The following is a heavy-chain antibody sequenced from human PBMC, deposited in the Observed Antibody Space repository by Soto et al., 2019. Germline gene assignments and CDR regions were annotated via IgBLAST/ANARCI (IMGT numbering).Heavy chain of an antibody. CDR3: ARVESLILI. CDR1: GFTFNSYW. D-gene: IGHD2-21*01. V-gene: IGHV3-74*01. J-gene: IGHJ4*02. CDR2: VNSDGSYT. Sequence: EVQLVESGGGLVQPGGSLRLSCAASGFTFNSYWIHWVRQAPGKGLVWVSRVNSDGSYTDYADSVKGRFTISRDNAKNTSSLQMDNLRFDDTALYYCARVESLILIWGQGTLVTVSS.